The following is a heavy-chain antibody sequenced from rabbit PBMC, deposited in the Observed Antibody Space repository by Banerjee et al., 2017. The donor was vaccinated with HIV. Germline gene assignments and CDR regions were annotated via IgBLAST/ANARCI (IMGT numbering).Heavy chain of an antibody. J-gene: IGHJ6*01. D-gene: IGHD4-1*01. Sequence: QSLEESGGDLVKPGASLTLTCTASGFSFISSYYMCWVRQAPGKGLEWIACMDLGNSGSTYYASWAKGRFTISKTSSTTVTLQMTSLTAADTATYFCARDPLLVVAGVAAYYGMDLWGPGTLVTVS. CDR3: ARDPLLVVAGVAAYYGMDL. CDR1: GFSFISSYY. V-gene: IGHV1S40*01. CDR2: MDLGNSGST.